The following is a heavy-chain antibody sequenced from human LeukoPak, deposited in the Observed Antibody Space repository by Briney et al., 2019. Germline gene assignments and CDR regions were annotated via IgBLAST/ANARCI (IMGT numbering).Heavy chain of an antibody. J-gene: IGHJ4*02. CDR2: VGISGDT. V-gene: IGHV3-13*01. Sequence: GGSLRLSCAASGLTFRSYDMHWVRQVTGKGLGWVSAVGISGDTYYAGSVKGRFTISRENAKNSLYLQMNSLTAGDTAVYYCVRGGIQVSGIDGIDYWGQGTLVTVSS. CDR1: GLTFRSYD. D-gene: IGHD6-19*01. CDR3: VRGGIQVSGIDGIDY.